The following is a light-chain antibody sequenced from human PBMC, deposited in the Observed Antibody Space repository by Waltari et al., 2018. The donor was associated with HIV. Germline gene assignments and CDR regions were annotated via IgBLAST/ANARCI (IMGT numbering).Light chain of an antibody. CDR1: QSLSGDY. V-gene: IGKV3-20*01. Sequence: EIVLTQSPDTLSLSPGERATLSCRASQSLSGDYLAWYQQKPGQAPRLLIYSVSTRATGIPDRFSGSGSGADFTLTISRLEPEDFAVYYCQQYGGSSQTFGQGTKLQIK. CDR2: SVS. J-gene: IGKJ2*01. CDR3: QQYGGSSQT.